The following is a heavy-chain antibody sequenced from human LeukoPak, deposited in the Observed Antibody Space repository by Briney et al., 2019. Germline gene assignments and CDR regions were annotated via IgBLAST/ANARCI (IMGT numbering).Heavy chain of an antibody. V-gene: IGHV3-74*01. CDR1: GFTFSSYW. Sequence: PGGSLRLSCAASGFTFSSYWMHWVRQAPGKGLVWVSVINSDGSSTNYADSVKGRFTISRDNAKNTLYLQMNSLRAEDTAVYYCAREMWDSYGYVDYWGQGTLVTVSS. CDR2: INSDGSST. D-gene: IGHD5-18*01. CDR3: AREMWDSYGYVDY. J-gene: IGHJ4*02.